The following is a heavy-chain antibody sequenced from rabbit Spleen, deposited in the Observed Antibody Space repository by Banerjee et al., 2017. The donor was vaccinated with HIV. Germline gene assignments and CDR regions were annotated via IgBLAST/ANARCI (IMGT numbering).Heavy chain of an antibody. CDR1: GFDFSRYS. J-gene: IGHJ6*01. Sequence: QLKETGGGLVQPGGSLTLSCKTSGFDFSRYSMSWVRQAPGKGLEWIGAIYTGRGGTDYANWVNGRFTISSDNAQYTVDLQMNSLTAADTATYFCARYYIFYGMDLWGPGTLVTVS. D-gene: IGHD4-1*01. CDR3: ARYYIFYGMDL. CDR2: IYTGRGGT. V-gene: IGHV1S7*01.